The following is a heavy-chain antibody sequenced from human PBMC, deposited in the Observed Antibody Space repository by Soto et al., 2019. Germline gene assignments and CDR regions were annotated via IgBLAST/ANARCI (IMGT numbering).Heavy chain of an antibody. CDR3: AREDAAAAGTMDY. J-gene: IGHJ4*02. CDR1: GYTFTSYA. D-gene: IGHD6-13*01. V-gene: IGHV1-3*01. CDR2: INAGNGNT. Sequence: GASVKVSCKASGYTFTSYAMHWVRQAPGQRLEWMGWINAGNGNTKYSQKFQGRVTITRDTPASTAYMELSSLRSEDTAVYYCAREDAAAAGTMDYWGQGTLVTVSS.